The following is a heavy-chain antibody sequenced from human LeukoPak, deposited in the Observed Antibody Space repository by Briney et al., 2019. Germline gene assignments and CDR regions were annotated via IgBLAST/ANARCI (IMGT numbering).Heavy chain of an antibody. J-gene: IGHJ5*02. Sequence: SETLSLTCTVSGGSISSYYWSWIRQPPGKGLEWIGYIYYSGSTNYNPSLKSRVTISVDTSKNQFSLKLSSVTAADTAVYYCAKLDYGDPYNWFDPWGQGTLVTVSS. D-gene: IGHD4-17*01. CDR2: IYYSGST. CDR1: GGSISSYY. V-gene: IGHV4-59*01. CDR3: AKLDYGDPYNWFDP.